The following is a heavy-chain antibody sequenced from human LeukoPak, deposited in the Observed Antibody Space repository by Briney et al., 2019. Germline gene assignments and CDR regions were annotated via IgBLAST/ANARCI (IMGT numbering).Heavy chain of an antibody. J-gene: IGHJ5*02. D-gene: IGHD3-16*01. CDR3: AKMPLGGTDP. CDR1: GFTVDSNY. Sequence: GGSLRLSCAASGFTVDSNYLSWVRQAPGKGLEWVSTIYTGGNTYYAASVKGRFTISRDNSKNTLYLQMNSLRAEDTAVYYCAKMPLGGTDPWGQGTLVTVSS. CDR2: IYTGGNT. V-gene: IGHV3-53*01.